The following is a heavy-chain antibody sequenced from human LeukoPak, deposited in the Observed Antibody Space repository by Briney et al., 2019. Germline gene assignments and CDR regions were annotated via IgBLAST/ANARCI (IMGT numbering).Heavy chain of an antibody. Sequence: GGSLRLSCAASGFTFSSYGMHRVRQAPGKGLEWVAVISYDGSNKYYADSVKGRFTISRDNSKNTLYLQMNSLRAEDTAVYYCAKAPGDYDILTGGDYWGQGTLVTVSS. V-gene: IGHV3-30*18. CDR2: ISYDGSNK. CDR1: GFTFSSYG. CDR3: AKAPGDYDILTGGDY. J-gene: IGHJ4*02. D-gene: IGHD3-9*01.